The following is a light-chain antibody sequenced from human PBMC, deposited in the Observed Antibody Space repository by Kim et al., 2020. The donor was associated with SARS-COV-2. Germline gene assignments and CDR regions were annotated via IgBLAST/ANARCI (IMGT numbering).Light chain of an antibody. CDR2: AAT. Sequence: SASVGDRVAITCRASQNISTYLYWYRQSPGQAPQVLIYAATNVQSGAPSRFSGSRSGTDFTLTINSVQPEDFAIYYCQQSYSMPYTFGLGTKLEIK. CDR1: QNISTY. V-gene: IGKV1-39*01. J-gene: IGKJ2*01. CDR3: QQSYSMPYT.